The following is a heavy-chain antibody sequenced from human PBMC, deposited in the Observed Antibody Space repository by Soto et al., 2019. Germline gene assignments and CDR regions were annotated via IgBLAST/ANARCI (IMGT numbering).Heavy chain of an antibody. CDR3: ARVGTISGIVTNNWFDP. D-gene: IGHD3-3*01. CDR2: MTYSGST. J-gene: IGHJ5*02. V-gene: IGHV4-30-4*01. CDR1: GGSISNDDYY. Sequence: QVQLQESGPGLVQPSQTVTLTCSVSGGSISNDDYYWSWIRQPPGRGLEWIGYMTYSGSTYYNPSLKNRVIMSLGTSNNHFSLNLRSVTAADMAIYYCARVGTISGIVTNNWFDPWGQGILVPVSS.